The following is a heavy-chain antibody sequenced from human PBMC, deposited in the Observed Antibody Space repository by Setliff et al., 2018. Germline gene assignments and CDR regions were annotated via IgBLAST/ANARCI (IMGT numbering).Heavy chain of an antibody. CDR1: GYTFTNYA. J-gene: IGHJ5*02. CDR2: INAGNGNT. V-gene: IGHV1-3*01. Sequence: ASVKVSCKASGYTFTNYAIHWVRQAPGQRLEWMGWINAGNGNTKYSQKFQGRVTITRDTSASTAYMELSSLRSEDTAVYYFARDTYIGDFWSGYYIQGRFDPWGQGTLVTVS. D-gene: IGHD3-3*01. CDR3: ARDTYIGDFWSGYYIQGRFDP.